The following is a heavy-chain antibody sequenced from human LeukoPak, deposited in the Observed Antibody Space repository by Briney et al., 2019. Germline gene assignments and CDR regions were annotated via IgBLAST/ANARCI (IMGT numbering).Heavy chain of an antibody. D-gene: IGHD5-18*01. V-gene: IGHV3-30*03. Sequence: LPGGSLRLPCAASGFTFSSYGMHWVRQAPGKGLEWVAVISYDGSNKYYADSVKGRFTISRDNSKNTLYLQMNSLRAEDTAVYYCATEVDTLVFRYWGQGTLVTVSS. CDR1: GFTFSSYG. J-gene: IGHJ4*02. CDR2: ISYDGSNK. CDR3: ATEVDTLVFRY.